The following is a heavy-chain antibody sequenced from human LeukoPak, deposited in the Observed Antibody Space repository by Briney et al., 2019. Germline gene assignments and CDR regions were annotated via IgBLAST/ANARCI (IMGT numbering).Heavy chain of an antibody. D-gene: IGHD4-17*01. CDR3: ARDPNGDYIGAFDM. V-gene: IGHV3-23*01. CDR1: GFTFSAYA. J-gene: IGHJ3*02. CDR2: IRGGGTSE. Sequence: GGSLRLSCTASGFTFSAYAMMWVRQAPGKGPEWVSAIRGGGTSEFYADSVKGRFRISRDNSKDTLFLQMNSLRAEDTAVYYCARDPNGDYIGAFDMWGPGAMVTVSS.